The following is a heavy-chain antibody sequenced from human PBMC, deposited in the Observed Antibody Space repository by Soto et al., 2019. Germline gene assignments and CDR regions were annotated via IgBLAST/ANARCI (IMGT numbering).Heavy chain of an antibody. CDR1: GGSISSGGYY. Sequence: PSETLSLTCTVSGGSISSGGYYWSWIRQHPGKGLEWIGYIYYSGSTYYNPSLKSRVTISVDTSKNQFSLKLSSVTAADTAVYYCARARYYYGSGSYYRIVGWGAADYYYGMDVWGQGTTVTVSS. CDR2: IYYSGST. D-gene: IGHD3-10*01. V-gene: IGHV4-31*03. CDR3: ARARYYYGSGSYYRIVGWGAADYYYGMDV. J-gene: IGHJ6*02.